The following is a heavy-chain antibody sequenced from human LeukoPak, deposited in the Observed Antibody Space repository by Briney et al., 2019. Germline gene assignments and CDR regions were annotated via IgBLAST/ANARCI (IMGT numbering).Heavy chain of an antibody. CDR3: AIGATRRSSGAFDL. J-gene: IGHJ3*01. CDR2: ISSSGSII. V-gene: IGHV3-48*03. D-gene: IGHD6-6*01. Sequence: GGSLRLSCAASAFTSSSYELNWVRQAPGKGLEWISYISSSGSIINYADSVKGRFTISRDNAKNSLYLQMNSLRAEDTAVYYCAIGATRRSSGAFDLWGQATMVTVSS. CDR1: AFTSSSYE.